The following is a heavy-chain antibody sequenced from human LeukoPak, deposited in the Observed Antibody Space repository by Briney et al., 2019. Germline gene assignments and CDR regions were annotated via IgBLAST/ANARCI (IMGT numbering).Heavy chain of an antibody. Sequence: SETLSLTCTVSGGSISSYHWSWIRQPPGKGLEWIGYIYYSGSTNHNPSLKSRVTISVDTSKNQFSLKLSSVSAADTAVYYCARAYYYGSGSYAFDIWGQGTMVTVSS. CDR2: IYYSGST. V-gene: IGHV4-59*01. CDR3: ARAYYYGSGSYAFDI. D-gene: IGHD3-10*01. CDR1: GGSISSYH. J-gene: IGHJ3*02.